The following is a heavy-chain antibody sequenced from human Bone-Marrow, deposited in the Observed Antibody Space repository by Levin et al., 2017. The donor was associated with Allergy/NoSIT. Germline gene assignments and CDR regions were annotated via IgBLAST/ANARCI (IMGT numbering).Heavy chain of an antibody. Sequence: PGGSLRLSCVASGFTFSSYSMNWVRQAPGKGLEWVSYISSSSSTIYYADSVKGRFTISRDNAKNSLYLQMNSLRDEDTAAYYCARDHSTSAVRDSFDFWGQGTLVTVSS. CDR3: ARDHSTSAVRDSFDF. J-gene: IGHJ4*02. CDR1: GFTFSSYS. CDR2: ISSSSSTI. V-gene: IGHV3-48*02. D-gene: IGHD2/OR15-2a*01.